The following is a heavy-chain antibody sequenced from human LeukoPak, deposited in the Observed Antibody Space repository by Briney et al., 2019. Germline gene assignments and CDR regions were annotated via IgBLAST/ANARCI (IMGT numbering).Heavy chain of an antibody. CDR1: GGSISSSS. D-gene: IGHD2-15*01. Sequence: SETLSLTCTVSGGSISSSSWSWMRQSPGKGLESIGYISNNGKAKYKSSFEGRVTMSVDTSKSQFSLNLSSVTAADTAVHYCARRVVSAKFRNLLYYYMDVWGKGTTVIVS. CDR2: ISNNGKA. J-gene: IGHJ6*03. V-gene: IGHV4-4*09. CDR3: ARRVVSAKFRNLLYYYMDV.